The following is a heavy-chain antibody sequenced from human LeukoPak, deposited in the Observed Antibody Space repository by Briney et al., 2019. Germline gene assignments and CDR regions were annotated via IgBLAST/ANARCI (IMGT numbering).Heavy chain of an antibody. D-gene: IGHD3-10*01. CDR1: GFSFSSHA. J-gene: IGHJ5*02. V-gene: IGHV4-59*11. Sequence: GSLRLSCAASGFSFSSHAMGWVRQPPGKGLEWIGYIYYSGSTNYNPSLKSRVTISVDTSKNQFSLKLSSVAAADTAVYYCASEPRGVYNWFDPWGQGTLVTVSS. CDR2: IYYSGST. CDR3: ASEPRGVYNWFDP.